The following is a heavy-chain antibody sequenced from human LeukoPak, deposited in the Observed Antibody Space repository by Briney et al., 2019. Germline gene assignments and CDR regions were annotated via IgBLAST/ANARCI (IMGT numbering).Heavy chain of an antibody. V-gene: IGHV4-34*01. CDR2: INHSGST. Sequence: SETLSLTCAVYGGSFSGYYWSWIRQPPGKGLEWIGEINHSGSTNYNPSLKSRVTISVDTSKNQFSLKLSSVTAADTAVYYCARDTTTVTTAWGQGTLVTVSS. J-gene: IGHJ5*02. D-gene: IGHD4-17*01. CDR3: ARDTTTVTTA. CDR1: GGSFSGYY.